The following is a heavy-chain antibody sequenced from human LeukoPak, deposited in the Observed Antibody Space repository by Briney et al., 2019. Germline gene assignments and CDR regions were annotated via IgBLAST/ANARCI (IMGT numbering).Heavy chain of an antibody. D-gene: IGHD6-19*01. CDR1: GFTFSSYG. Sequence: GGSLRLSCAASGFTFSSYGMHWARQAPGKGLEWVAVISYDGSNKYYADSVKGRFTISRDNSKNTLYLQMNSLRAEDTAVYYCARPIPNSSGWYLGDYWGQGTLVTVSS. J-gene: IGHJ4*02. V-gene: IGHV3-30*03. CDR3: ARPIPNSSGWYLGDY. CDR2: ISYDGSNK.